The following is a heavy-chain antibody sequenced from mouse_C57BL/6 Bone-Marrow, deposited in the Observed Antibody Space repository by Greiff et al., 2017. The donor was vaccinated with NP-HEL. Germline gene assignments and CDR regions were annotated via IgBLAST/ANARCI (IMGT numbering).Heavy chain of an antibody. D-gene: IGHD2-5*01. CDR1: GFSLTSYG. J-gene: IGHJ3*01. Sequence: VQLQQSGPGLVAPSQSLSITCTVSGFSLTSYGVDWVRQSPGQGLEWLGVIWGVGSTNYNSAIKSRLSISTDNSKSQVFLKMNSLQTDDTAMYYCAIYSNTFAYWGQGTLVTVSA. CDR3: AIYSNTFAY. CDR2: IWGVGST. V-gene: IGHV2-6*01.